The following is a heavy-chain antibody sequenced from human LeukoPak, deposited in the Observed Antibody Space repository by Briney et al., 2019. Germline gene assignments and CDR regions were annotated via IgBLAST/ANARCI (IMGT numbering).Heavy chain of an antibody. CDR1: GFTFTNYW. J-gene: IGHJ4*02. CDR2: TKQDETEK. V-gene: IGHV3-7*04. D-gene: IGHD3-22*01. Sequence: PGGSLRLSCAASGFTFTNYWMSWVRQAPGKGLEWVANTKQDETEKHYADSVKGRFTISRDNAQNSLYLQMNSLRAEDTAVYFCARNRQWLLADYGGQGTVVTVSS. CDR3: ARNRQWLLADY.